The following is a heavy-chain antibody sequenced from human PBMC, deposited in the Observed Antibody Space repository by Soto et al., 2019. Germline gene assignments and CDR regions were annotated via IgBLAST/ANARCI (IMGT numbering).Heavy chain of an antibody. J-gene: IGHJ3*02. Sequence: PGESLKISCKGSGYSFTSYWIGWVRQMPGKGLEWMGIIYPGDSDTRYSPSFQGQVTISADKSISTAYLQWSSLKASDTAMYYCARLDIVVVVAATLDAFDIWGQGTMVTVSS. CDR3: ARLDIVVVVAATLDAFDI. V-gene: IGHV5-51*01. D-gene: IGHD2-15*01. CDR2: IYPGDSDT. CDR1: GYSFTSYW.